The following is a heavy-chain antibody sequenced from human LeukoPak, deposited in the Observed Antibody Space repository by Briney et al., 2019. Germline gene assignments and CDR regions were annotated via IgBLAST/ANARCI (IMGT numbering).Heavy chain of an antibody. Sequence: SETLSLTCAVYGGSFSDSYWSWIRQPPGKGLEWIGEINHSRSTSYNPSLKSRVTISVDTSKNQFSLKLSSVTAADTAVYYCAREEALGSGSFDYWGQGTLVTVSS. D-gene: IGHD1-26*01. CDR3: AREEALGSGSFDY. V-gene: IGHV4-34*01. CDR1: GGSFSDSY. CDR2: INHSRST. J-gene: IGHJ4*02.